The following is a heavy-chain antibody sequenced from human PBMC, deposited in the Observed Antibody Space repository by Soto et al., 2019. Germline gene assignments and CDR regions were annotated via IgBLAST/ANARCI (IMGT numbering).Heavy chain of an antibody. CDR3: ESSVVLPSTMNYFDY. Sequence: PGESLKISCKGSGYSFSNHWIAWVRQMPGKGLEWMGIIFPADSDTKYSPSFQGQVTISADKSISTAYLQWSSLKASDTAMYYCESSVVLPSTMNYFDYCGQGPLVTVYS. D-gene: IGHD2-15*01. CDR1: GYSFSNHW. J-gene: IGHJ4*02. V-gene: IGHV5-51*01. CDR2: IFPADSDT.